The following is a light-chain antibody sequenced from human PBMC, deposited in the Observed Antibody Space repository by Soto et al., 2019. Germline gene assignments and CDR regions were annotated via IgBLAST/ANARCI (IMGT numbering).Light chain of an antibody. CDR3: QQYDSSST. J-gene: IGKJ1*01. CDR2: KAS. Sequence: DIQMTQSPSTLSASVGERVTITCRASQSINNYLAWYQQKPGKAPKLLIYKASSLESGVPSRFSGSGSGTEFTLTISSLQPDDFATYYCQQYDSSSTFGQGTKV. CDR1: QSINNY. V-gene: IGKV1-5*03.